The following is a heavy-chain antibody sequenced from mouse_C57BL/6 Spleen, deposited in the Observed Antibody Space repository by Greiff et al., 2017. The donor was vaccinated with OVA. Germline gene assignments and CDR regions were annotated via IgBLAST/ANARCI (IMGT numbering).Heavy chain of an antibody. CDR2: IYPGDGDT. J-gene: IGHJ3*01. V-gene: IGHV1-82*01. CDR3: ARSYGIPLAY. Sequence: QVQLQQSGPELVKPGASVKISCKASGYAFSSSWMNWVKQRPGKGLEWIGRIYPGDGDTNYNGKFKGKATLTADKSSSTAYMQLSSLTSEDSAVYFCARSYGIPLAYWGQGTLVTVSA. D-gene: IGHD2-1*01. CDR1: GYAFSSSW.